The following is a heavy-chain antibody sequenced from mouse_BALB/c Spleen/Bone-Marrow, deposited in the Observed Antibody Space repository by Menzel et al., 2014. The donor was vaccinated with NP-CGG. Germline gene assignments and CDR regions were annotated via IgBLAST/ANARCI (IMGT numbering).Heavy chain of an antibody. Sequence: VQLQQSGPGLVKPSQSLSLTCTVTGYSITSDYAWNWIRQFPGNKLEWMGYISYSGSTSYNPSLKSRISITRDTSKNQYFLQVNSVTTEDTATYYCAFTTVGAYYAMDYWGQGTSVTVSS. CDR2: ISYSGST. CDR1: GYSITSDYA. J-gene: IGHJ4*01. CDR3: AFTTVGAYYAMDY. V-gene: IGHV3-2*02. D-gene: IGHD1-1*01.